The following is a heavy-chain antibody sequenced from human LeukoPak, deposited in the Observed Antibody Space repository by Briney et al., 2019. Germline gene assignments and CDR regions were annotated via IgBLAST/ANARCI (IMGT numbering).Heavy chain of an antibody. D-gene: IGHD2-8*01. V-gene: IGHV1-3*01. CDR1: GYTFTSYA. Sequence: ASVKVSCKASGYTFTSYAMHWVRQAPGQRLEWMGWINAGNGNTKYLQKFQGRVTITRDTSASTAYMELSSLRSEDTAVYYCARHGPDDFDYWGQGTLVTVSS. CDR2: INAGNGNT. J-gene: IGHJ4*02. CDR3: ARHGPDDFDY.